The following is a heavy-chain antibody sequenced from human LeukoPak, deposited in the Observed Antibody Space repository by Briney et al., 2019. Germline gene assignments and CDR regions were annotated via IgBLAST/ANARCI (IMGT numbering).Heavy chain of an antibody. J-gene: IGHJ4*02. V-gene: IGHV3-33*01. CDR1: GFTFSSYG. CDR2: IWYDGSNK. D-gene: IGHD3-22*01. Sequence: PGRSLRLSCAASGFTFSSYGMHWVRQAPGKGLEWVAVIWYDGSNKYYADSVKGRFTISRDNSKNTLYLQMNSLRAEDTAMYYCAREEADSSGYYPDYWGQGTLVTVSS. CDR3: AREEADSSGYYPDY.